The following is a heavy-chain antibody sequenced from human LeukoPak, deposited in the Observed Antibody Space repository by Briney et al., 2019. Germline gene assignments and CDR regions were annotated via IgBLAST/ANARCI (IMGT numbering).Heavy chain of an antibody. CDR1: GGSISSSSYY. Sequence: SETLSLTCTVSGGSISSSSYYWGWIRQPPGKGLEWIGSIYYSGSTYYNPSLKSRVTISVDTSKNQFSLKLSSVTAADTAVYYCARGTRSAGMRMRGYYFDDWGQGTLVTVSS. J-gene: IGHJ4*02. CDR2: IYYSGST. D-gene: IGHD6-19*01. CDR3: ARGTRSAGMRMRGYYFDD. V-gene: IGHV4-39*01.